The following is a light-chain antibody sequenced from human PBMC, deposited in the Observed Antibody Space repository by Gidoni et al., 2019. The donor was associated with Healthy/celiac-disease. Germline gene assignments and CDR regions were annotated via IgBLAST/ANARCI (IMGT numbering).Light chain of an antibody. CDR2: CAS. Sequence: DIVLTQSPDSLAVSLGERATINCKSSQSVLYSSNNKNYLAWYQQKPGQPSKLLIYCASTRESGVPDRFSGSGSGTDFTLTISSLQAEDVAVYYCQQYYSTPPYSFGQGTKLEIK. CDR1: QSVLYSSNNKNY. V-gene: IGKV4-1*01. CDR3: QQYYSTPPYS. J-gene: IGKJ2*03.